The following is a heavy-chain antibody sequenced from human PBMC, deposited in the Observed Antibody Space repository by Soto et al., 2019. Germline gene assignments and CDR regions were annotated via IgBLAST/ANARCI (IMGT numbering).Heavy chain of an antibody. D-gene: IGHD3-9*01. CDR3: ARLYYNILTGYYKGPLGYGMDI. V-gene: IGHV1-46*01. J-gene: IGHJ6*02. Sequence: ASVKVSCKASGYTFTSYYMHWVRQAPVQGLEWRGIINPSGGSTSYAQKFQGRVTMTRDTSTSTVYMELSSLRSEDTAVYYCARLYYNILTGYYKGPLGYGMDIWGQGTKVTVSS. CDR1: GYTFTSYY. CDR2: INPSGGST.